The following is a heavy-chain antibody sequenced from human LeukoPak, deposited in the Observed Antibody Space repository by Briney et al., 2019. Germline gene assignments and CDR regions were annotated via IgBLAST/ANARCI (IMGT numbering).Heavy chain of an antibody. CDR2: IYYSGST. V-gene: IGHV4-31*03. D-gene: IGHD6-13*01. CDR3: ARDRSSPMGAYNWFDP. Sequence: SETLSLTCTVSGGSISRGGYYWSWIRQHPGKGLEWIGYIYYSGSTYYNPSLKSRVTISVDTSKNQFSLKLSSVTAADTAVYYCARDRSSPMGAYNWFDPWGQGTLVTVSS. CDR1: GGSISRGGYY. J-gene: IGHJ5*02.